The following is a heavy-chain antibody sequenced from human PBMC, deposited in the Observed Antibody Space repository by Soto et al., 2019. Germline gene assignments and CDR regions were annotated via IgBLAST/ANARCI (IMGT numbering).Heavy chain of an antibody. J-gene: IGHJ1*01. CDR3: AREPATAKPEGGGF. V-gene: IGHV1-2*02. Sequence: ASVKVSCKASGYTFSDYYIHWVRQDPGKGLEWMGWINPNSGGTKYAPKFQGGVPMTRDTSISTAYMRLSRLRSGDTAVYYCAREPATAKPEGGGFWGQGTLGTVSS. CDR1: GYTFSDYY. CDR2: INPNSGGT. D-gene: IGHD1-1*01.